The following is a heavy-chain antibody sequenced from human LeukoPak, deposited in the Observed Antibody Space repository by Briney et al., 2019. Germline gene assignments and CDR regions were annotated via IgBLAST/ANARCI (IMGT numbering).Heavy chain of an antibody. V-gene: IGHV3-48*01. CDR1: GFTFSSYR. J-gene: IGHJ4*02. Sequence: PGGSLRLSCAVSGFTFSSYRMNWVRQAPGKGLEWISYIGSSSSTIYYTDSVKGRFTVSRDNAKNSLYLQMNSLRAEDTAVYYCTRGSYYYYWGQGTLVTSPQ. D-gene: IGHD3-10*01. CDR3: TRGSYYYY. CDR2: IGSSSSTI.